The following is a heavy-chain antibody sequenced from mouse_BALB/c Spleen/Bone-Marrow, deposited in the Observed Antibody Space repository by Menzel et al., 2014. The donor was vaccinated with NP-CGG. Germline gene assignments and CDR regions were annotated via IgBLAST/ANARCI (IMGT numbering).Heavy chain of an antibody. CDR1: GFSLTGYG. Sequence: VQLQQSGPGLVAPSQSLSITCTVSGFSLTGYGVNWVRPPPGKGLEWLGMIWGDGSTDYNSALKSRLSISKDNSKSQVFLKMNSLQTDDTARYYCARDGYDYAMDYWGQGTSVTVSS. CDR2: IWGDGST. D-gene: IGHD2-14*01. J-gene: IGHJ4*01. CDR3: ARDGYDYAMDY. V-gene: IGHV2-6-7*01.